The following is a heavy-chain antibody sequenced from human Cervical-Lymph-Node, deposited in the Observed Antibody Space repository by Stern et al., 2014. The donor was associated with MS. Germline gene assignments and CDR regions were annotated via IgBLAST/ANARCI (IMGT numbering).Heavy chain of an antibody. CDR1: GYSFATYW. D-gene: IGHD5-18*01. Sequence: EVQLEESGAEVKKPGGSLKISCKGSGYSFATYWIGWVRQMPGKGLEWMGVIYPGDSDTRYSPSFQGQVTISADKSISTAYLHWSSLKASDTAMYYCARPGDDTAKYGLDVWGQGTTVTVSS. J-gene: IGHJ6*02. CDR3: ARPGDDTAKYGLDV. CDR2: IYPGDSDT. V-gene: IGHV5-51*03.